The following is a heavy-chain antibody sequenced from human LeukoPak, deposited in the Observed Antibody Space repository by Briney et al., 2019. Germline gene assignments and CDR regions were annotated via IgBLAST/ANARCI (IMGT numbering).Heavy chain of an antibody. D-gene: IGHD3-16*01. CDR2: IYHSGST. J-gene: IGHJ4*02. CDR3: AKNPHHDDDADEGFDY. CDR1: GYSINSGYY. V-gene: IGHV4-38-2*02. Sequence: PSETLSLTCTVSGYSINSGYYWGWIRPPPGKGLEWIGSIYHSGSTYYNPSLKSRVTISVDTSKNQFSLNMSSVTAADTAIYYCAKNPHHDDDADEGFDYWGQGTLVTVSS.